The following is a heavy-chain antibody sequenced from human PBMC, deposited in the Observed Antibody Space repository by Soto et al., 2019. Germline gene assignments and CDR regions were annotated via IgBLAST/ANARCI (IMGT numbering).Heavy chain of an antibody. Sequence: QVQLQESGPGRVKPSETLSLTCSVSGDSVTTGSYYWSWIRQPPGKGLEWIGYIYYSGSTNYNPSLKSRATISTDTSGRQFSLNLTSVTADDTAVYFCAKRDYAFDSWGQGTLVTVSS. CDR3: AKRDYAFDS. V-gene: IGHV4-61*01. CDR2: IYYSGST. CDR1: GDSVTTGSYY. J-gene: IGHJ4*02. D-gene: IGHD4-17*01.